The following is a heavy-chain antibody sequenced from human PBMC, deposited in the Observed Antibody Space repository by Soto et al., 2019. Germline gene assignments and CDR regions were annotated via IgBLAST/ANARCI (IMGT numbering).Heavy chain of an antibody. J-gene: IGHJ4*02. CDR1: GGSFSGYY. CDR3: ARDKITGLFDY. D-gene: IGHD2-8*02. V-gene: IGHV4-34*01. Sequence: QVQLQQWGAGLLKPSETLSLTCAVYGGSFSGYYWTWIRQPPGTGLEWIGEINHSGSTNYNPSLKXRITXSXNTSKNQFSLKLTSVTAADTAMYYCARDKITGLFDYWGQGTLVTVSS. CDR2: INHSGST.